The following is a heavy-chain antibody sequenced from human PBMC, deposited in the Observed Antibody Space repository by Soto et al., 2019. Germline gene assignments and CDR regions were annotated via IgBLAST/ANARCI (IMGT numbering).Heavy chain of an antibody. V-gene: IGHV3-11*01. J-gene: IGHJ4*02. CDR3: ARDAYDTSGYYALY. CDR2: ISTSGSTV. D-gene: IGHD3-22*01. CDR1: VFTFIDYY. Sequence: PGWSLRLSCASSVFTFIDYYMSWIRQAPGKGLEWISYISTSGSTVYYTDSVKGRFTISRDNAKNSLYLQMNSLRAEDTAVYYCARDAYDTSGYYALYWGQGTLVTVYS.